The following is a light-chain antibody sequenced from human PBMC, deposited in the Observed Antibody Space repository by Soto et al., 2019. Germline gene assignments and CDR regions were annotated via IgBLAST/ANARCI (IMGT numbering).Light chain of an antibody. CDR1: QTVNNNY. J-gene: IGKJ1*01. CDR2: DAS. V-gene: IGKV3-20*01. Sequence: EVVLTQSPGTLSLSPGERATLSCRASQTVNNNYLAWYQQKPGQAPRLLIYDASRRATGIPDRFSGSGSGTDFTLTISRLEPEDFAGYYCQVYGGAKTF. CDR3: QVYGGAKT.